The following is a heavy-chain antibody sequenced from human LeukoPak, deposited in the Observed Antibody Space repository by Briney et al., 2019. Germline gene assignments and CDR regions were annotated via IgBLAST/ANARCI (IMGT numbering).Heavy chain of an antibody. D-gene: IGHD6-25*01. J-gene: IGHJ6*03. V-gene: IGHV4-59*11. CDR1: GGSISSHY. CDR3: ARAKRSPEKYYYYYMDV. CDR2: IYYSGST. Sequence: SETLSLTCTVSGGSISSHYWSWIWQPPGKGLEWIGYIYYSGSTNYNPSLKSRVTISVDTSKNQFSLKLSSVTAADTAVYYCARAKRSPEKYYYYYMDVWGKGTTVTVSS.